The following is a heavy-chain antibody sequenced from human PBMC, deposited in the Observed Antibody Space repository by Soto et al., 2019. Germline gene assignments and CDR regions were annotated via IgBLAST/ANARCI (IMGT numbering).Heavy chain of an antibody. D-gene: IGHD4-17*01. CDR1: GFTFSSYG. J-gene: IGHJ6*03. CDR2: ISYDGSNK. Sequence: GGSLRLSCAASGFTFSSYGMHWVRQAPGKGLEWVAVISYDGSNKYYADSVKGRFTISRDNSKNTLYLRMNSLRAEDTAVYYCAKGAPYGDYYYYYMDVWGKGTTVTVSS. CDR3: AKGAPYGDYYYYYMDV. V-gene: IGHV3-30*18.